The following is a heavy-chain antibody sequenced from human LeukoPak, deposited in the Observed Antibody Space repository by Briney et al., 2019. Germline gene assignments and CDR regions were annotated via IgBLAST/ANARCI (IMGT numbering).Heavy chain of an antibody. CDR2: IKQDGSEK. D-gene: IGHD6-19*01. Sequence: GGSLRLSCAASGFTFSSYWMSWVRQAPGKGLEWVANIKQDGSEKYYVDSVKGRFTISRDNAKNSLYLQMNSLRAEDTAVYYCARVGLIAVAGTTRFYNDAFDIWGQGTMVTVSS. CDR1: GFTFSSYW. V-gene: IGHV3-7*04. J-gene: IGHJ3*02. CDR3: ARVGLIAVAGTTRFYNDAFDI.